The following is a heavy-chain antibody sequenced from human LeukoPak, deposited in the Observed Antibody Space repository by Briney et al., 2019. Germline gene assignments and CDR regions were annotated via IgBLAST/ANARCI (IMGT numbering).Heavy chain of an antibody. CDR1: GFTFSSYG. CDR2: IRYDGSNK. CDR3: ARGPDYGDYVGGHSLYSSLD. Sequence: GGSLRLSCAGSGFTFSSYGMHWVRQAPGKWLGWVAFIRYDGSNKYYADSVKGRFTISRDNSKNTLYLQMGSLRAEDMAVYYCARGPDYGDYVGGHSLYSSLDWGQGTLVTVSS. V-gene: IGHV3-30*02. D-gene: IGHD4-17*01. J-gene: IGHJ4*02.